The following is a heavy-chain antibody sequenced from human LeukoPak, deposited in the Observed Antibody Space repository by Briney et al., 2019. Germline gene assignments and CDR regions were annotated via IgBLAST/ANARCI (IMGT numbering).Heavy chain of an antibody. J-gene: IGHJ4*02. D-gene: IGHD6-19*01. CDR1: GYSFTSCW. Sequence: GESLKISCKGSGYSFTSCWSSWVRQMPGKGLEWMGRIDPSDSYTNYSPSFQGHVTISADKSISTAYLQWSSLKASDTAMYYCARDTVAGAFSWGQGTLVTVSS. CDR3: ARDTVAGAFS. CDR2: IDPSDSYT. V-gene: IGHV5-10-1*01.